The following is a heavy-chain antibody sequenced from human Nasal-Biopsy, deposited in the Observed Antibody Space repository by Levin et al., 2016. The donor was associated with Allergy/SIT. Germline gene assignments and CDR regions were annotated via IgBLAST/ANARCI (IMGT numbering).Heavy chain of an antibody. CDR2: ISSISTTI. V-gene: IGHV3-48*01. Sequence: GGSLRLSCTGSGFSFHRSSMNWVRQAPGKALEWVAYISSISTTIYYPDSVRGRFTISRDNGKNELYLQMSSLRVEDTAVYFCASGSDVFDIWGRGTMVTVSS. CDR1: GFSFHRSS. D-gene: IGHD2-15*01. J-gene: IGHJ3*02. CDR3: ASGSDVFDI.